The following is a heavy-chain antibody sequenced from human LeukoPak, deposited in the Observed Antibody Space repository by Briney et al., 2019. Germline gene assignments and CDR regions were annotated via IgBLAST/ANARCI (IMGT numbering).Heavy chain of an antibody. D-gene: IGHD2-2*01. V-gene: IGHV1-69*01. Sequence: SVKVSCKASGGTFSSYAISWVRQAPGQGLEWMGGIIPIFGTANYAQKFQGRVTITADESTSTAYMELSSLRSEDTAVYYCARAVVGCSSTSCYYKHWGQGTLVTVPS. J-gene: IGHJ1*01. CDR2: IIPIFGTA. CDR3: ARAVVGCSSTSCYYKH. CDR1: GGTFSSYA.